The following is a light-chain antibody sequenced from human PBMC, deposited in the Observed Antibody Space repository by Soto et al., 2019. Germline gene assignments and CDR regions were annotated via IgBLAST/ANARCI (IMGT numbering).Light chain of an antibody. CDR2: GAS. J-gene: IGKJ2*01. CDR1: QSISRN. V-gene: IGKV3-15*01. Sequence: IVMAQSPVTLSVSPGGGCTLSCRVSQSISRNLAWYQQIHGQXPRXXIYGASARATGIPARFSGSGSGTELTINISSLQSEDCEVYDCQQYNSWPRTFGQGTKVDIK. CDR3: QQYNSWPRT.